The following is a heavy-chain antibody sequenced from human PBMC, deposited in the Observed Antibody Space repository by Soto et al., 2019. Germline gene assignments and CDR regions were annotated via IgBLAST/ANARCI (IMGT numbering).Heavy chain of an antibody. CDR1: GYTFTSYG. V-gene: IGHV1-18*01. Sequence: ASVKVSCKASGYTFTSYGISWVRQAPGQGLEWMGWISDYNGNTNYAQKLQGRVTMTTDTSTSTAYMELSSLRSDDTAVYYCTRERDSSGWYGAFDIWGQGTMVTVSS. D-gene: IGHD6-19*01. CDR2: ISDYNGNT. CDR3: TRERDSSGWYGAFDI. J-gene: IGHJ3*02.